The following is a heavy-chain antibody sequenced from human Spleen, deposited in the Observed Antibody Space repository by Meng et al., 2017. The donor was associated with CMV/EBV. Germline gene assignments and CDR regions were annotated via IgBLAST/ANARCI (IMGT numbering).Heavy chain of an antibody. CDR3: AKNTGSRWDYFDY. Sequence: VQLVESGGGLVQPGGSLRLSCAVSGFNLRSYWMHWVRQAPGKGLEWVSGISGSGGSTYYADSVKGLFTISRDNSKNTLYLQMNSLRAEDTAVFYCAKNTGSRWDYFDYWGQGALVTVSS. CDR1: GFNLRSYW. J-gene: IGHJ4*02. CDR2: ISGSGGST. V-gene: IGHV3-23*04. D-gene: IGHD4-23*01.